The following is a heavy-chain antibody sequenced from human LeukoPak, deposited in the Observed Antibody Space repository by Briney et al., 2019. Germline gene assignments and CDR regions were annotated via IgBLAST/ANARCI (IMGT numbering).Heavy chain of an antibody. Sequence: SETLSLTCTVSGGSISSYYWSWIRQPAGKGLEWIGRIYTSGSTYYNPSLKSRVTISVDTSKNQFSLKLSSVTAADTAVYYCARHGAGLGYYSSGSYYKGFYYYMDVWGKGTTVTISS. V-gene: IGHV4-4*07. D-gene: IGHD3-10*01. CDR1: GGSISSYY. CDR3: ARHGAGLGYYSSGSYYKGFYYYMDV. J-gene: IGHJ6*03. CDR2: IYTSGST.